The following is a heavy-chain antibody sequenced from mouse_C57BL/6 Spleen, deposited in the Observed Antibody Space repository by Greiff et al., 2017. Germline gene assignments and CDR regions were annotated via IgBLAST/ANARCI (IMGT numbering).Heavy chain of an antibody. CDR2: IYPSDSET. CDR3: ARWNYDSFAY. V-gene: IGHV1-61*01. Sequence: QVQLKQPGAELVRPGSSVKLSCKASGYTFTSYWMDWVKQRTGQGLEWIGNIYPSDSETHYNQKFKDKATLTVDKSSSTAYMQLSSLTSEDSAVYYCARWNYDSFAYWGQGTLVTVSA. D-gene: IGHD2-4*01. CDR1: GYTFTSYW. J-gene: IGHJ3*01.